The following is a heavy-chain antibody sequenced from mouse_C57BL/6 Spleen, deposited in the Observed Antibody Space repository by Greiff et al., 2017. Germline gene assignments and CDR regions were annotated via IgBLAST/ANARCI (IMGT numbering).Heavy chain of an antibody. CDR2: IDPENGDT. J-gene: IGHJ3*01. V-gene: IGHV14-4*01. Sequence: EVQLQQSGAELVRPGASVKLSCTASGFNIKDDYMHWVKQRPEQGLEWIGWIDPENGDTEYASKFQGKATITADTSSNTAYLQLSSLTSEDTAVYYCTTGYYGRGRPAWFAYWGQGTLVTVSA. CDR3: TTGYYGRGRPAWFAY. CDR1: GFNIKDDY. D-gene: IGHD1-1*01.